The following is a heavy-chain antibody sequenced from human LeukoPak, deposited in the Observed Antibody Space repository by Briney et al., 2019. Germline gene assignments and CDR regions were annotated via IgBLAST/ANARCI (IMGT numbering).Heavy chain of an antibody. CDR3: ARSTSANWGYFDY. V-gene: IGHV4-39*01. D-gene: IGHD7-27*01. CDR2: IYYSGST. J-gene: IGHJ4*02. CDR1: GVSIRSSSYY. Sequence: SETLSLTCTVSGVSIRSSSYYWGWIRQPPGKGLEWIGSIYYSGSTYNNPSLKSRVTISVDTSKTQFSLKLSSVTAADTAVYYCARSTSANWGYFDYWGQGTLVTVSS.